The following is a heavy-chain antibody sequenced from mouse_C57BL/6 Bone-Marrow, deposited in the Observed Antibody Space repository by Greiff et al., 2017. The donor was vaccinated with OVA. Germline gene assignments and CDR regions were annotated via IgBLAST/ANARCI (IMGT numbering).Heavy chain of an antibody. CDR2: ICWDDAK. Sequence: QVTLKESGPGILQPSQTLSLTCSFSGFSLSTFGMGVGWIRPPSGMGLEWLAHICWDDAKYYNPALKSRLTFSKDTSNNQVLHMIHIVSTADTATYYCCRGGRGPAWFAYWGQGTLVTVSA. CDR3: CRGGRGPAWFAY. J-gene: IGHJ3*01. CDR1: GFSLSTFGMG. D-gene: IGHD3-3*01. V-gene: IGHV8-8*01.